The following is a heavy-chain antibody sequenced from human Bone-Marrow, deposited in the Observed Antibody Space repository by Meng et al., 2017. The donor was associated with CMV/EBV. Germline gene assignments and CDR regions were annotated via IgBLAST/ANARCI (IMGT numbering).Heavy chain of an antibody. CDR1: GFTFSSYS. CDR3: ARDIRTYIVVVPAAIVDPARGHAFDI. CDR2: ISSSSSYI. V-gene: IGHV3-21*01. D-gene: IGHD2-2*01. J-gene: IGHJ3*02. Sequence: GESLKISCAASGFTFSSYSMNWVRQAPGKGLEWVSSISSSSSYIYYADSVKGRFTISRDNAKNSLYLQMNSPRAEDTAVYDCARDIRTYIVVVPAAIVDPARGHAFDIWGQGTMVTVSS.